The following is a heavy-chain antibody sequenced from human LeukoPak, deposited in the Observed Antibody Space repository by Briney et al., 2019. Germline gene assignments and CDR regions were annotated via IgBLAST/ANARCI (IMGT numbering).Heavy chain of an antibody. CDR1: GLPIGDFA. D-gene: IGHD3-10*01. J-gene: IGHJ4*02. CDR2: ISGDCFNT. Sequence: PGGSERLSCVASGLPIGDFAMHWVRQAPGQGLEWVSLISGDCFNTFFTDSVKGRFSISKDNSKNSLFLGMSSLRTEDTAMYYCARESGKFDYWGQGTLVTVSS. V-gene: IGHV3-43*02. CDR3: ARESGKFDY.